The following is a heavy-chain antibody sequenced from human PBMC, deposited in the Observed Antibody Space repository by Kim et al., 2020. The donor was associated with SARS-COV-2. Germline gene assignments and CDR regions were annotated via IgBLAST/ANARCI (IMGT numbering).Heavy chain of an antibody. Sequence: SETLSLTCAVYGGSFSGYYWSWIRQPPGKGLEWIGEINHSGSTNYNPSLKSRVTISVDTSKNQFSLKLSSVTAADTAVYYCARGSSSWSRWYGMDVWGQGTTVTVSS. CDR3: ARGSSSWSRWYGMDV. V-gene: IGHV4-34*01. J-gene: IGHJ6*02. CDR2: INHSGST. D-gene: IGHD6-13*01. CDR1: GGSFSGYY.